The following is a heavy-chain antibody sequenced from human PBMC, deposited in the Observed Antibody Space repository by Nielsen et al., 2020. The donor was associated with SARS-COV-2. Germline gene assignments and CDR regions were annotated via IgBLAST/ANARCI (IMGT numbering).Heavy chain of an antibody. V-gene: IGHV5-51*01. J-gene: IGHJ3*02. CDR1: GYSFTSYW. CDR3: ATADGDGYSYGFDAFDI. CDR2: IYPGDSDT. Sequence: GESLKISCQGSGYSFTSYWIGWVRQMPGKGLEWMGIIYPGDSDTRYSPSFQGQVTISADKSISTAYLQWSSLKASDTAMYYCATADGDGYSYGFDAFDIWGQGTMVTVSS. D-gene: IGHD5-18*01.